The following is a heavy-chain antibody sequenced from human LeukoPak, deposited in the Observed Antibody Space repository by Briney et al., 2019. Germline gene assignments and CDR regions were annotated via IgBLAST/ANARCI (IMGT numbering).Heavy chain of an antibody. V-gene: IGHV4-39*07. CDR3: ASYDRAIRDAFDI. J-gene: IGHJ3*02. CDR2: IYYSGST. CDR1: GFTFSSYS. D-gene: IGHD3-3*01. Sequence: GSLRLSCAASGFTFSSYSMNWIRQPPGKGLEWIGSIYYSGSTYYNPSLKSRVTISVDTSKNQFSLKLSSVTAADTAVYYCASYDRAIRDAFDIWGQGTMVTVSS.